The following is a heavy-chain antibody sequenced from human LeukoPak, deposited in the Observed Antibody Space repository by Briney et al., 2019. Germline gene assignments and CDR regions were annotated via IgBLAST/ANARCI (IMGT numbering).Heavy chain of an antibody. J-gene: IGHJ5*02. CDR3: ARSRYSSDRFDP. CDR1: GYIFTSYG. V-gene: IGHV1-18*04. D-gene: IGHD6-19*01. CDR2: ISAYNGNT. Sequence: ASVKASCKASGYIFTSYGISWVRQAPGQGLEWMGWISAYNGNTNYAQKLQGRVTMTTDTSTSTAYMELRSLRSDDTAVYYCARSRYSSDRFDPWGQGTLVTVSS.